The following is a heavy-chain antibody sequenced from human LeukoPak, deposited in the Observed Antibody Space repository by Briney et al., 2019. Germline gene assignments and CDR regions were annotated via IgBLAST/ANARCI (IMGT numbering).Heavy chain of an antibody. D-gene: IGHD2-15*01. V-gene: IGHV1-69*06. CDR1: GGTFSSYA. CDR3: ARVSGGWSRYYYYMDV. CDR2: IIPIFGTA. Sequence: GASVKVSCKASGGTFSSYAISWVRQAPGQGLEWMGGIIPIFGTANYAQKFQGRVTITADKSTSTAYMELSSLRSEDTAVYYCARVSGGWSRYYYYMDVWGKGTTVTISS. J-gene: IGHJ6*03.